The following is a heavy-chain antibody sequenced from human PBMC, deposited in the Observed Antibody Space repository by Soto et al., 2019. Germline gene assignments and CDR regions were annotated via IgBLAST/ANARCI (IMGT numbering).Heavy chain of an antibody. CDR2: IWYDGSNK. CDR3: ARGYSSGGSGHGLDY. J-gene: IGHJ4*02. Sequence: GGSLRLSCAASGFTFSSYGMHWVRQAPGKGLEWVAVIWYDGSNKYYADSVKGRFTISRDNSKNTLYLQMNSLRAEDTAVYYCARGYSSGGSGHGLDYWAQGTLVPVSS. D-gene: IGHD6-25*01. CDR1: GFTFSSYG. V-gene: IGHV3-33*01.